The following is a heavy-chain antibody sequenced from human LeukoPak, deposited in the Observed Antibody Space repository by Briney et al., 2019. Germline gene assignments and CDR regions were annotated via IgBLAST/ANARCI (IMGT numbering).Heavy chain of an antibody. CDR1: GGSISSSSYY. D-gene: IGHD4-17*01. CDR2: IYYSGST. J-gene: IGHJ6*03. V-gene: IGHV4-39*01. CDR3: ARSEATVGYYYYYMDV. Sequence: SETLSLTCTVSGGSISSSSYYWGWIRQPPGKGLGWIGSIYYSGSTYYNPSLKSRVTISVDTPKNQFSLKLSSVTAADTAVYYCARSEATVGYYYYYMDVWGKGTTVTVSS.